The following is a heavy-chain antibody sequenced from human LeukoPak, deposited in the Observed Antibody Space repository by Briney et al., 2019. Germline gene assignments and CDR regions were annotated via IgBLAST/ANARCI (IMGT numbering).Heavy chain of an antibody. D-gene: IGHD4-17*01. J-gene: IGHJ5*02. CDR2: IYYSGGT. V-gene: IGHV4-59*01. CDR3: ARDKGDYGDYYWFDP. Sequence: PSETLSLTCTVSGGSMSSNYWSWVRQPPGKGLEWIGYIYYSGGTNYNPSLKSRVTISVDTSKNQFSLKLRSVTAADTAVYYCARDKGDYGDYYWFDPWGQGTLVTVSS. CDR1: GGSMSSNY.